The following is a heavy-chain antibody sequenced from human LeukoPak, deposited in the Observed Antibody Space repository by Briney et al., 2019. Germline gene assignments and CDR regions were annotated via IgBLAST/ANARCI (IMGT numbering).Heavy chain of an antibody. V-gene: IGHV3-23*01. CDR1: GFTFSSYA. Sequence: GASLRLSCAASGFTFSSYAMSWVRQAPGKGLEWVSAISGSGGSTYYADSVKGLFTISRDNSKNTLYLQMNSLRAEDTAVYYCSKPLRFLKDYFDYWGQGTLVTVSS. CDR2: ISGSGGST. D-gene: IGHD3-3*01. J-gene: IGHJ4*02. CDR3: SKPLRFLKDYFDY.